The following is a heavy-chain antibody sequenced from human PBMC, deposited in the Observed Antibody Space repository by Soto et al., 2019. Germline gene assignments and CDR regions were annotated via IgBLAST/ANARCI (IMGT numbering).Heavy chain of an antibody. J-gene: IGHJ4*02. V-gene: IGHV3-53*01. Sequence: EVQLVESGGGLIQPGGSLRLSWAASGFTSSTTYMSWVRKDPGKGLEWVSVIYSGGITYYAASVKGRFTLSRDNSQNTRYLQMNSLRAEDTAVYYCAYGDYFFDYWGQGTLVTVSS. CDR3: AYGDYFFDY. CDR1: GFTSSTTY. CDR2: IYSGGIT. D-gene: IGHD4-17*01.